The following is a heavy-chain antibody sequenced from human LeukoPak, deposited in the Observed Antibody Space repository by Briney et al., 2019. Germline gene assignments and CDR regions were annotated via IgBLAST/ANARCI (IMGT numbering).Heavy chain of an antibody. CDR1: GYTFTSYD. CDR3: ARGRGIAARHNWFDP. J-gene: IGHJ5*02. V-gene: IGHV1-8*01. CDR2: MNPNSGNT. D-gene: IGHD6-6*01. Sequence: ASVKVSCKASGYTFTSYDINWVRQATGQGLEWMGWMNPNSGNTGYAQKFQGRVTMTRNTSISTAYMGLSSLRSEDTAVYYCARGRGIAARHNWFDPWGQGTLVTVSS.